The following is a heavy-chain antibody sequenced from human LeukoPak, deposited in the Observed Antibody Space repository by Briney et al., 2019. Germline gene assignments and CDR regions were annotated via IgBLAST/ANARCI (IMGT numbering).Heavy chain of an antibody. J-gene: IGHJ6*02. CDR3: GKDVLAGGLDV. CDR1: GFTVSSNE. V-gene: IGHV3-23*01. Sequence: RTGGSLRLSCAASGFTVSSNEMSWVRQAPGKGLEWVSAISGSGGSTYYADSVKGRFTISRDNAKNSLYLQMNSLRAEDTALYYCGKDVLAGGLDVWGQGTTVTVSS. CDR2: ISGSGGST.